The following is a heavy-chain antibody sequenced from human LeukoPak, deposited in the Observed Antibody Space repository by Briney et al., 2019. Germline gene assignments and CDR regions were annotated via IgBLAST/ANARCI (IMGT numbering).Heavy chain of an antibody. CDR1: GYTFTSYD. CDR3: ARKDGYNYIPFDY. J-gene: IGHJ4*02. Sequence: ASVKVSCKASGYTFTSYDINWVRQATGQGLEWMGWMNPNSGNTGYAQKFQGRVTMTTDTSTSTAYMELRSLRSDDTAVYYCARKDGYNYIPFDYWGQGTLVTASS. CDR2: MNPNSGNT. D-gene: IGHD5-24*01. V-gene: IGHV1-8*02.